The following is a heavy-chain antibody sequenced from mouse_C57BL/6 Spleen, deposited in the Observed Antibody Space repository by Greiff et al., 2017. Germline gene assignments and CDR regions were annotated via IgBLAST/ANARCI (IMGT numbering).Heavy chain of an antibody. CDR3: ARSNDGYYEIDY. D-gene: IGHD2-3*01. Sequence: VQLQQPGAELVKPGASVKLSCKASGYTFTSYWMHWVKQRPGQGLEWIGMIHPNSGSTNYNEKFKSKATLTVDKSSSTAYMQLSSLTSEASAVYYCARSNDGYYEIDYWGQGTTLTVSS. V-gene: IGHV1-64*01. CDR2: IHPNSGST. J-gene: IGHJ2*01. CDR1: GYTFTSYW.